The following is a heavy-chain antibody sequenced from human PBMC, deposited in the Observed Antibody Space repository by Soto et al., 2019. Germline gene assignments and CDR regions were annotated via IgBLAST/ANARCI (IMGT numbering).Heavy chain of an antibody. Sequence: QVQLVQSGAEVKKPGASVKISCKASGYIFSSYSLHWVRQAPGQGLEWMGIINPSGDGTTYAQKFPSRVTMTMDTSTNTVYMELGSLKSEDTAVYYCARPQSGGSYWGGIGMDVWGQGTTVTVSS. CDR3: ARPQSGGSYWGGIGMDV. CDR1: GYIFSSYS. J-gene: IGHJ6*02. D-gene: IGHD1-26*01. CDR2: INPSGDGT. V-gene: IGHV1-46*01.